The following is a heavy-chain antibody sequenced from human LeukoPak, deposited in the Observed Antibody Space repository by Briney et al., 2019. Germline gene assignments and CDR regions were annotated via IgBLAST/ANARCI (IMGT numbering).Heavy chain of an antibody. J-gene: IGHJ6*03. CDR1: GYTLTELS. V-gene: IGHV1-24*01. CDR3: AIHPRRYYYYYMDV. Sequence: ASVKVSCKVSGYTLTELSMHWVRQAPGKGLEWMGGFDPEDGETIYAQKFQGRVTMTEDTSTDTAYMELSSLRSEDTAVYYCAIHPRRYYYYYMDVWGKGTTVTVSS. CDR2: FDPEDGET.